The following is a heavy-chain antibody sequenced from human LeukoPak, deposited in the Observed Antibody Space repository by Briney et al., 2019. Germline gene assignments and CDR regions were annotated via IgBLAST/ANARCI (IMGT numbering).Heavy chain of an antibody. CDR1: GFTFSSYG. V-gene: IGHV3-7*01. CDR2: IKEDGSKK. J-gene: IGHJ4*02. CDR3: ARDSPIASAGSDY. Sequence: GGSLRLSCAASGFTFSSYGMHWVRQAPGKGLEWVANIKEDGSKKWYVDSVKGRFTISRDNAKNSLYLHMNSLGAEDTAVYYCARDSPIASAGSDYWGQGTLVTVSS. D-gene: IGHD6-13*01.